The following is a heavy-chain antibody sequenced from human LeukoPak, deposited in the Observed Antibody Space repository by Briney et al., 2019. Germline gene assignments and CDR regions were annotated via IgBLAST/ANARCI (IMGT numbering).Heavy chain of an antibody. V-gene: IGHV1-18*01. D-gene: IGHD3-16*01. CDR1: GYSFTNYG. Sequence: GASVKVSCKASGYSFTNYGISWVRQAPGQGLEWMGWISAHNGNTNYAQKLQGRVTMTTDTSTSTAYMALRTLRSDDTAVYYCARDHSYASRGGSFDYWGQGTLVTVSS. CDR3: ARDHSYASRGGSFDY. J-gene: IGHJ4*02. CDR2: ISAHNGNT.